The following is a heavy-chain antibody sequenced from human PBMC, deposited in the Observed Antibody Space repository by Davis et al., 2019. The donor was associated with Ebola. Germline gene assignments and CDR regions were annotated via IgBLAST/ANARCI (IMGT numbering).Heavy chain of an antibody. CDR1: GFTFSSYA. CDR2: ISYDGSNK. CDR3: ARAWKRGGRSDYYYGMDV. Sequence: GESLKISCAASGFTFSSYAMHWVRQAPGKGLEWVAVISYDGSNKYYADSVKGRFTISRDNSKNTLYLQMNSLRAEDTAVYYCARAWKRGGRSDYYYGMDVWGQGTTVTVSS. J-gene: IGHJ6*02. D-gene: IGHD1-1*01. V-gene: IGHV3-30-3*01.